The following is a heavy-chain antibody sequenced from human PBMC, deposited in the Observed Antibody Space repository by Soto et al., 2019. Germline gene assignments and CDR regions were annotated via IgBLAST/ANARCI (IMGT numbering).Heavy chain of an antibody. CDR2: IRSKPNSYAT. D-gene: IGHD2-2*01. Sequence: EVQLVESGGGLVQPGGSLKLSCAASGFTFSGSAMHWVRQASGKGLEWVGRIRSKPNSYATAYAASVKGRFTISRDDSKNTAYLQMNSLKTEDTAVYYCTRQSRTSCYLSSCYYYMDVWGKGTTVIVSS. V-gene: IGHV3-73*01. CDR3: TRQSRTSCYLSSCYYYMDV. J-gene: IGHJ6*03. CDR1: GFTFSGSA.